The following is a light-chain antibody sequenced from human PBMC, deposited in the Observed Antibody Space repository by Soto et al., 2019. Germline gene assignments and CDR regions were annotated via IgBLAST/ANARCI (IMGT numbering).Light chain of an antibody. Sequence: DIQMTQSPSTLSASVGDRVTITFRASQSISSWFAWYQQKPGKAPKLLIYDASSLESGVPSRVSGSGSWTAFTLTTSSLQPDDFATYDCQQYNSYSQTFGLGTKVEIK. CDR3: QQYNSYSQT. V-gene: IGKV1-5*01. CDR2: DAS. CDR1: QSISSW. J-gene: IGKJ1*01.